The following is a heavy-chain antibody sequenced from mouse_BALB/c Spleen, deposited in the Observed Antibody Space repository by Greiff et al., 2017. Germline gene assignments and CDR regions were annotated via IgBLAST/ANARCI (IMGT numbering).Heavy chain of an antibody. Sequence: VQLHQSGAELMKPGASVKISCKATGYTFSSYWIEWVKQRPGHGLEWIGEILPGSGSTNYNEKFKGKATFTADTSSNTAYMQLSSLTSEDSAVYYCAHYAMDYWGQGTSVTVSS. J-gene: IGHJ4*01. CDR2: ILPGSGST. CDR1: GYTFSSYW. CDR3: AHYAMDY. V-gene: IGHV1-9*01.